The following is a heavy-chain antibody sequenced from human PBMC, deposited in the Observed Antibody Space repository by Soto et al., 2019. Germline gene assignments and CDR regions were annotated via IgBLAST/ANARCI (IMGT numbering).Heavy chain of an antibody. V-gene: IGHV3-30*18. CDR2: ISYDGSNK. D-gene: IGHD5-18*01. CDR3: AKDGPNSYGYYYYYYGMDV. Sequence: QVQLVESGGGVVQPGRSLSLSCAASGFTFSSYGMHWVRQAPGKGLEWVAVISYDGSNKYYADSVKGRFTISRDNSKNTLYLQMNSLRAEDTAVYYCAKDGPNSYGYYYYYYGMDVWGQGTTVTVSS. J-gene: IGHJ6*02. CDR1: GFTFSSYG.